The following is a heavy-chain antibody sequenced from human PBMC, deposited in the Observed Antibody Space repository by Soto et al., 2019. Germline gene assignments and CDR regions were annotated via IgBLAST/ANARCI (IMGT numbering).Heavy chain of an antibody. J-gene: IGHJ5*02. CDR1: GAPITVNC. D-gene: IGHD2-15*01. CDR3: ARDAGGPYDP. Sequence: SETLSLTCTGSGAPITVNCWSWVRQAPGKGLAWIGYFYYSGTTPYNPSLRSRVPMTADTSKDQFSLTLNSVTAAHPAVYSRARDAGGPYDPWGPGTLVTVSS. V-gene: IGHV4-59*01. CDR2: FYYSGTT.